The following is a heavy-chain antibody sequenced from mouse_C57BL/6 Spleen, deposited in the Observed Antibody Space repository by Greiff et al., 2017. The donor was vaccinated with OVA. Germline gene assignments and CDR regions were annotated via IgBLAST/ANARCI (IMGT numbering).Heavy chain of an antibody. Sequence: EVQRVESGEGLVKPGGSLKLSCAASGFTFSSYAMSWVRQTPEKRLEWVAYISSGGDYIYYADTVKGRFTISRDNARNTLYLQMSSLKSEDTAMYYCTRDHGNHRVCFDYWGQGTTLTVSS. CDR1: GFTFSSYA. J-gene: IGHJ2*01. CDR3: TRDHGNHRVCFDY. D-gene: IGHD1-1*01. CDR2: ISSGGDYI. V-gene: IGHV5-9-1*02.